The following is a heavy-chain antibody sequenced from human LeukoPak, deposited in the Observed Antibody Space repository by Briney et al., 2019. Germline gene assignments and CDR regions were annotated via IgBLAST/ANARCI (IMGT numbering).Heavy chain of an antibody. Sequence: PSQTLSLTCTVSGGSISSGSYYWSWIRQPAGKGLEWIGRIYTSGSTNYNPSLKSRVTISVDTSKNQFSLKLSSVTAADTAVYYCARGVEMAPYYYYYYMDVWGKGTTVTISS. CDR3: ARGVEMAPYYYYYYMDV. D-gene: IGHD5-24*01. CDR2: IYTSGST. V-gene: IGHV4-61*02. CDR1: GGSISSGSYY. J-gene: IGHJ6*03.